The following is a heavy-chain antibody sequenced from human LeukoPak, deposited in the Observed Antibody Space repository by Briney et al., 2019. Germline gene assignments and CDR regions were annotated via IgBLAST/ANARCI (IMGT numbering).Heavy chain of an antibody. CDR1: GYSFTSYW. J-gene: IGHJ4*02. CDR3: ARRVDTSGKAFDY. V-gene: IGHV5-51*01. CDR2: VYPGDSNN. D-gene: IGHD3-22*01. Sequence: GESLKISCKGSGYSFTSYWIGWVRQMPGKGLEWMGIVYPGDSNNRYSPSFQGQVTISADKSISTAYLQWSSLKASDTAMYYCARRVDTSGKAFDYWGQGTLVTVSS.